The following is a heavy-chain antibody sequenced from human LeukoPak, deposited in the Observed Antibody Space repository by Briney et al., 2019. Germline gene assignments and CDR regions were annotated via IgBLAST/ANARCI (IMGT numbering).Heavy chain of an antibody. CDR1: GFTFSSYS. CDR3: ARDLHYYVAMDV. J-gene: IGHJ6*02. D-gene: IGHD3-10*02. CDR2: ISGSGDTT. V-gene: IGHV3-23*01. Sequence: GGSLRLSCTASGFTFSSYSMSWVRQGPGTGLEWVSAISGSGDTTFYADSVKGRFTISRDNSKKTLYLQVNSLRAEDTAVYYCARDLHYYVAMDVWGQGTTVTVSS.